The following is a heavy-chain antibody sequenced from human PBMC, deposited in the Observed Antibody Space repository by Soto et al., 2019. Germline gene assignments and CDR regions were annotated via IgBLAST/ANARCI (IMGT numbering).Heavy chain of an antibody. V-gene: IGHV4-30-2*01. CDR2: IYHSGST. D-gene: IGHD2-2*01. Sequence: SETLSLTCAVSGGSISSGGYSWSWIRQPPGKGLEWIGYIYHSGSTYYNTSLKSRVTISVDRSKNQFSLKLRSVTAADTAVYYCASGVVPAGFYYYYGMDVWGQGTTVTSP. CDR1: GGSISSGGYS. CDR3: ASGVVPAGFYYYYGMDV. J-gene: IGHJ6*02.